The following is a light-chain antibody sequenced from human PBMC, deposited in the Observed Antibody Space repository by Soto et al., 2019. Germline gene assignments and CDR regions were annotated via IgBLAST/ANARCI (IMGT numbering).Light chain of an antibody. Sequence: QSALTQPASVSGSPGQSITISCAGTSSDVGGYNLVSWYQQHPGKAPKLMIYEDNERPSGVSNRFSGSKSGNTASLTISGLRAEDEADYYCCSYAGGSTYAFGTGT. CDR2: EDN. V-gene: IGLV2-23*01. J-gene: IGLJ1*01. CDR3: CSYAGGSTYA. CDR1: SSDVGGYNL.